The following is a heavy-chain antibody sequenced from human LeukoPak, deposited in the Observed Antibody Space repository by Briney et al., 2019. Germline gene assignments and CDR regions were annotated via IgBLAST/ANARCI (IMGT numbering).Heavy chain of an antibody. CDR3: ARGYGTVDY. D-gene: IGHD1-7*01. V-gene: IGHV3-7*01. Sequence: GGSLRLSCAASGFTFSSYWMNWARQAPGKGLEWVASINHNGNVNYYVDSVKGRLTISRDNAKNSLYLQMNSLRAEDTAVYYCARGYGTVDYWGQGTLVTVSS. J-gene: IGHJ4*02. CDR2: INHNGNVN. CDR1: GFTFSSYW.